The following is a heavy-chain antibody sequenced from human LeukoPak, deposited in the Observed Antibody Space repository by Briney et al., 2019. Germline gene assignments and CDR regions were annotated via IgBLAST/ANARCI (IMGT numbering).Heavy chain of an antibody. Sequence: SETLSLTCAVYGGSFSGYYWSWIRQHPGKGLEWIGYIYYSGSTYYNPPLKSRVTISVDTSKNQFSLKLSSVTAADTAVYYCASLTKGDYYGMDVWGQGTTVTVSS. CDR1: GGSFSGYY. CDR3: ASLTKGDYYGMDV. J-gene: IGHJ6*02. V-gene: IGHV4-31*11. CDR2: IYYSGST. D-gene: IGHD3-3*01.